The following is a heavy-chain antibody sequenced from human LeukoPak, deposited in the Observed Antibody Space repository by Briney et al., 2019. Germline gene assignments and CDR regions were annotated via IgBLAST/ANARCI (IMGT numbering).Heavy chain of an antibody. D-gene: IGHD3-10*02. V-gene: IGHV3-48*03. Sequence: GGSLRLSCAASGLTFSNYGMHWVRQAPGKGLEWVSYISSSGSTIYYADSVKGRFTISRDNAKNSLYLQMNSLRAEDTAVYYCAGLGITMIGGVWGKGTTVTISS. CDR3: AGLGITMIGGV. CDR1: GLTFSNYG. J-gene: IGHJ6*04. CDR2: ISSSGSTI.